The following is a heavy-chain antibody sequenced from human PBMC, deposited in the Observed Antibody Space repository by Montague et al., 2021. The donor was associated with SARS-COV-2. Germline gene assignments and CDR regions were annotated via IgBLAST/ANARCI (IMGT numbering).Heavy chain of an antibody. J-gene: IGHJ4*02. CDR3: ATRTRYPQNDFGF. CDR1: GDSIRNSEYS. CDR2: IYDGGST. V-gene: IGHV4-39*01. Sequence: SETLSLTCTVSGDSIRNSEYSWGWVRQPPGNGLEWIGNIYDGGSTFYNPSLKSRVTIFVDTSKNQFFLKLSSVTAADTAVYYCATRTRYPQNDFGFWGQGTLVTVAS. D-gene: IGHD1-14*01.